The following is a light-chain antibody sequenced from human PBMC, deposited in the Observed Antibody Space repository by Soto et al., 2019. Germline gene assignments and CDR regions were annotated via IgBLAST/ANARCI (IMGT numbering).Light chain of an antibody. J-gene: IGLJ3*02. V-gene: IGLV2-14*01. Sequence: QSALTQPASVSGSPGQSITISFTGTTSDVGAYNYVSWYQQHPDKAPKLMIFDVSDRPSGVSNRCSGSNSGNTASLTISGLQAEDEADYFCSSYTSNSTLVFGGGTQLTVL. CDR2: DVS. CDR1: TSDVGAYNY. CDR3: SSYTSNSTLV.